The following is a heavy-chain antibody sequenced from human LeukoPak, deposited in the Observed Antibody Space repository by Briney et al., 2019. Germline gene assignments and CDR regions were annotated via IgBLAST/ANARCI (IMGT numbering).Heavy chain of an antibody. CDR2: FYSSGSY. J-gene: IGHJ6*02. V-gene: IGHV4-4*07. Sequence: PSETLSLTCTVSGGSVSRQHWSWIRQPPGKGLEWIGRFYSSGSYNYNPSLKSRVTMSVDTSKNQFSLRLSSVTAADTAVYYCARLFPATGTPYYYIMDVWGQGTTVTVSS. CDR1: GGSVSRQH. CDR3: ARLFPATGTPYYYIMDV. D-gene: IGHD6-13*01.